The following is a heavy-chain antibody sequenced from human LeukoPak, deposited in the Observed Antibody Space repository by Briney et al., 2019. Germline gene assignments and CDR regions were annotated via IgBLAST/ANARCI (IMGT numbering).Heavy chain of an antibody. J-gene: IGHJ3*02. CDR1: GGSISSYY. CDR2: IYYSGST. D-gene: IGHD1-1*01. CDR3: ARQGWKRAFDI. V-gene: IGHV4-59*08. Sequence: SETLSLTCTVSGGSISSYYWSWIRQPPGKGLEWIGYIYYSGSTNYNPCLKSRVTISVDTSKNQFSLKLSSVTAADTAVYYCARQGWKRAFDIWGQGTMVTVSS.